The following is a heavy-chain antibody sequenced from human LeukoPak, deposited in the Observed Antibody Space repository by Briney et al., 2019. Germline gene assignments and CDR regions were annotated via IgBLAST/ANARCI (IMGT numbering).Heavy chain of an antibody. CDR2: INQDGSES. Sequence: GGSLRLSCAASGFTFSNFWVNWVRQAPGKGLEWVANINQDGSESHYVDSVKGRFTIFRDNAQNSLYPQMTSLRAEDTAVYYCARDSSPVAVAGFDSWGQGTLVTVSS. D-gene: IGHD6-19*01. CDR1: GFTFSNFW. V-gene: IGHV3-7*01. J-gene: IGHJ4*02. CDR3: ARDSSPVAVAGFDS.